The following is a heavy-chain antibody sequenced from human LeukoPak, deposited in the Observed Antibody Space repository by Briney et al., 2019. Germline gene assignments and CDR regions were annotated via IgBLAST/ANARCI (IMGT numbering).Heavy chain of an antibody. J-gene: IGHJ4*02. CDR2: INHSGST. CDR3: ARVEVGVGPDY. CDR1: GGSFSGYY. Sequence: SETLSLTCAVYGGSFSGYYWSWIRQPPGKGLEWIGEINHSGSTNYNPSLKSRVTMSVDTSKNQFSLKLTSVTAADTAVYYCARVEVGVGPDYWGQKTLVTVSS. D-gene: IGHD3-10*01. V-gene: IGHV4-34*01.